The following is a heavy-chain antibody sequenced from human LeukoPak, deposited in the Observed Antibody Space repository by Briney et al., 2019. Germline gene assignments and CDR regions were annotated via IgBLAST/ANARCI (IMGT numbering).Heavy chain of an antibody. CDR2: IYYSGNI. V-gene: IGHV4-31*03. CDR1: GGSITSGGYY. J-gene: IGHJ6*02. Sequence: KSSETLSLTCTVSGGSITSGGYYWRWTRQHPGKGLEWIGYIYYSGNIYYNPSLKSRVTISVDTSQNQSSLKLTSVTAADTAVYYCAQANSFYHGLDVWGQGTTVTVAS. CDR3: AQANSFYHGLDV.